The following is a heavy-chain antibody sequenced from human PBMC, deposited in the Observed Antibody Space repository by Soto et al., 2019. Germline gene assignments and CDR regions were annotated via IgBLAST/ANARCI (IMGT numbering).Heavy chain of an antibody. Sequence: GGSLRLSCAASGFTFSSYAMSWVRQAPGKGLEWVSAISGSGGSTYYADSVKGRFTISRDNSKNTLYLQMNSLRAEDTAVYYCAKDHRGGSYYDWFDPWGQGTLVTVSS. V-gene: IGHV3-23*01. CDR3: AKDHRGGSYYDWFDP. CDR2: ISGSGGST. J-gene: IGHJ5*02. D-gene: IGHD1-26*01. CDR1: GFTFSSYA.